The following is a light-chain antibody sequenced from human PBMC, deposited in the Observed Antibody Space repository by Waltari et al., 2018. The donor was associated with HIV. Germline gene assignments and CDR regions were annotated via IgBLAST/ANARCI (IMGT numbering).Light chain of an antibody. CDR2: KKN. V-gene: IGLV1-47*01. J-gene: IGLJ2*01. CDR1: RSNTGGSSY. CDR3: AAWDDSLNGVV. Sequence: QSVLTQSPSASGTPGLRVIISCSGSRSNTGGSSYLNWYQLPPGPAPKLLIYKKNPRPSVFPHRFSGSKSCTSASLAISVLRSEDEADYYCAAWDDSLNGVVFGGGTKLTVL.